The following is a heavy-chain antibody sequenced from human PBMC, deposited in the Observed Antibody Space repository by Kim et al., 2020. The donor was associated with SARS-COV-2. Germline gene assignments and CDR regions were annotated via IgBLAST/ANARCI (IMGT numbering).Heavy chain of an antibody. CDR3: VRRGYGSGSFHFVS. V-gene: IGHV5-51*01. CDR1: GYSFPSSW. Sequence: GESLKISCKGSGYSFPSSWIGWVRQVPGKGLEWMGLIYPHTSETTYSPSFQGHVTISADKSISTAYLQWSSRKASDTAIYYCVRRGYGSGSFHFVSWGQGTLVTVSS. J-gene: IGHJ4*02. CDR2: IYPHTSET. D-gene: IGHD3-10*01.